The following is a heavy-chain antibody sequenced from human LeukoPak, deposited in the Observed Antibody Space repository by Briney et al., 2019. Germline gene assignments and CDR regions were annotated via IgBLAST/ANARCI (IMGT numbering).Heavy chain of an antibody. Sequence: PGGSLRLSCAASGFTFITYGIHWVRQAPGKGLEWVAVLSYGDGRAKFYADSVKGRFTISRDNSKNTLYLQMNSLSAEDTAVYYCARKAVTGSGPAHFDYWGQGTLVTVSS. CDR2: LSYGDGRAK. CDR3: ARKAVTGSGPAHFDY. D-gene: IGHD6-19*01. J-gene: IGHJ4*02. CDR1: GFTFITYG. V-gene: IGHV3-30*03.